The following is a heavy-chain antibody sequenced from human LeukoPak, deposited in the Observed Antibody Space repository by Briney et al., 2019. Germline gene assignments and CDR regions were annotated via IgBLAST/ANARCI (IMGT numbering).Heavy chain of an antibody. CDR1: GITFSSYG. D-gene: IGHD1-7*01. Sequence: GGSLRLSCAASGITFSSYGMSWVRQAPGKGLEWVSVISTRSDAKYYADSVKGRFTISRDNSKNTLYLQMNSLRAEDTAVYYCAKLRLTGTTDFFDYWGQGTLVTVSS. J-gene: IGHJ4*02. V-gene: IGHV3-23*01. CDR2: ISTRSDAK. CDR3: AKLRLTGTTDFFDY.